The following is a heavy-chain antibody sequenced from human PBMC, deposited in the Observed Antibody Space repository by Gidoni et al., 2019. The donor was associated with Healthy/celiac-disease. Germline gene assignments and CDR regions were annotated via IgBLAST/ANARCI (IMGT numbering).Heavy chain of an antibody. Sequence: EVQLLESGGGLVQPGGSLRLSCAASGFTFSSYAMRWVRQAQGKGLEWVSAISGSGGSTYYADSVKGRFTISRDNSKNTLYLQVNSLRAEDTAVYYCAKLAWDCSSTSCYDGTFDYWGQGTLVTVSS. CDR1: GFTFSSYA. CDR2: ISGSGGST. V-gene: IGHV3-23*01. J-gene: IGHJ4*02. CDR3: AKLAWDCSSTSCYDGTFDY. D-gene: IGHD2-2*01.